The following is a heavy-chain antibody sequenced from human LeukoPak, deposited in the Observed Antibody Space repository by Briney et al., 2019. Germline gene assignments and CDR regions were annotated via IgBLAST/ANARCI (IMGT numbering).Heavy chain of an antibody. CDR3: ARVYYDFWSGYEYDAFDN. V-gene: IGHV1-18*01. CDR2: ISAYNGNT. CDR1: GYTFTSYG. Sequence: ASVEVSCKASGYTFTSYGISWVRQAPGQGLEWMGWISAYNGNTNYAQKLQGRVTMTTDTSTSTAYMELRSLRSDDTAVYYCARVYYDFWSGYEYDAFDNWGQGTMVTVSS. D-gene: IGHD3-3*01. J-gene: IGHJ3*02.